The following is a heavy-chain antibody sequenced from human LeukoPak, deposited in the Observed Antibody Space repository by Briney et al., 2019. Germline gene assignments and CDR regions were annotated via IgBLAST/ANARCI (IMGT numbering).Heavy chain of an antibody. Sequence: SETLSLTCTVSGVSISSYYWSWIRQPAGKGLEWIGRIYTSGSTNYNPSLKSRVTMSVETSKNQFTLKLSSVTAADTAVYYCARTQREYYYDSSGAIDAFDIWGQGTMVTVSS. CDR1: GVSISSYY. CDR3: ARTQREYYYDSSGAIDAFDI. CDR2: IYTSGST. J-gene: IGHJ3*02. D-gene: IGHD3-22*01. V-gene: IGHV4-4*07.